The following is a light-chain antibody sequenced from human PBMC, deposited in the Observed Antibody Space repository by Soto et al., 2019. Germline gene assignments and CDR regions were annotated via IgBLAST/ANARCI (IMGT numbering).Light chain of an antibody. CDR2: SSN. CDR1: DSNIGSTA. CDR3: AAWDDDLHVWL. J-gene: IGLJ3*02. V-gene: IGLV1-44*01. Sequence: QSVLTQPPSVSATPGQGVILSCSGGDSNIGSTAVNWYQQLPGTAPRLPIYSSNQRPSGVPDSISGSKSGTSASLAISGLQSEEEADYYCAAWDDDLHVWLFGGGTKLTVL.